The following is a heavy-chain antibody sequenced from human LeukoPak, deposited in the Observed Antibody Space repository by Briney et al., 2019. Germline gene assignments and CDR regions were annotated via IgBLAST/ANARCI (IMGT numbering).Heavy chain of an antibody. CDR1: GFTFSSYS. CDR2: ISSSSSYI. D-gene: IGHD2-2*02. Sequence: GSLRLSCAASGFTFSSYSMNWVRQAPGKGLEWVSSISSSSSYIYYADSVKGRFTISRDNAKNSLYLQMNSLRAEDTAVYYCARDCSSTSCYTGYYYYYMDVWGKGTTVTVSS. CDR3: ARDCSSTSCYTGYYYYYMDV. J-gene: IGHJ6*03. V-gene: IGHV3-21*01.